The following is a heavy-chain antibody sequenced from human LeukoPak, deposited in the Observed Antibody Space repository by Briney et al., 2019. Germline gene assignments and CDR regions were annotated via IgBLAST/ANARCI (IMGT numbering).Heavy chain of an antibody. J-gene: IGHJ4*02. V-gene: IGHV3-23*01. D-gene: IGHD3-16*02. CDR3: AKTVSGSYSYQGGDY. CDR1: GFTFSSYA. Sequence: PGGSLRLSCAASGFTFSSYAMSWVRQAPGKGLEWVSAISGSGGNTYYGDSVRGRFTMSRDNSRNTLFLQMNSLRDEDTAIYYCAKTVSGSYSYQGGDYWGQGTLVTVSS. CDR2: ISGSGGNT.